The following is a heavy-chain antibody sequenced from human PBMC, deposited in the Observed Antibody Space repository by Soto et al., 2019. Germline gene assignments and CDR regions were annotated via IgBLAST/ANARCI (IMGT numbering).Heavy chain of an antibody. CDR2: ISAYNGNT. V-gene: IGHV1-18*01. CDR3: ARELELSYYDSSGPTMDV. Sequence: QVQLVQSGAEVKKPGASVKVSCKASGYTFTSYGISWVRQAPGQGLEWMGWISAYNGNTNYAQKLQGRVTMTTDTSTGTAYMELRSLRSDDTAVYYCARELELSYYDSSGPTMDVWGQGTTVTVSS. J-gene: IGHJ6*02. CDR1: GYTFTSYG. D-gene: IGHD3-22*01.